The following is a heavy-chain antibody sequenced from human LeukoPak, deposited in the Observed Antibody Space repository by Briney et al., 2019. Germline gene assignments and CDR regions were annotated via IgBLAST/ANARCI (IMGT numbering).Heavy chain of an antibody. V-gene: IGHV3-48*03. J-gene: IGHJ6*02. CDR2: ISSSGSAI. Sequence: GGSLRLSCAASGFTFSSYEMNWVRQAPGKGLEWVSYISSSGSAIYYADSVKGRFTISRDNAKNSLYLQMNSLRAEDTAVYYCARRNYYGMDVWGQGTTVTVSS. CDR3: ARRNYYGMDV. CDR1: GFTFSSYE.